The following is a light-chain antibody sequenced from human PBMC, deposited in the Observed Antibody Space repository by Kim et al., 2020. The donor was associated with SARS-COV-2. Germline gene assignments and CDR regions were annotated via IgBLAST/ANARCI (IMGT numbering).Light chain of an antibody. V-gene: IGKV1-5*03. CDR3: QQFSSYPYT. CDR1: QSISIS. CDR2: RAS. J-gene: IGKJ2*01. Sequence: STSVGDRVTITCRASQSISISLACYQQKPGKAPKLLIYRASSLQSGVPSRFSGSVSGTEFTLAISSLQPDDFATYYCQQFSSYPYTFGQGTKLEI.